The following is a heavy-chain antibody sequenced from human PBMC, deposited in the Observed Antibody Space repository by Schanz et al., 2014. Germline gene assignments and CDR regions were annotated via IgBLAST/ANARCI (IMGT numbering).Heavy chain of an antibody. CDR2: IKQDGSDK. D-gene: IGHD2-21*01. V-gene: IGHV3-7*01. J-gene: IGHJ4*02. Sequence: VQLVESGGGVVQPGRSLRLSCAASGFSFSTYAMHWVRQAPGKGLEWVANIKQDGSDKHYVDSVKGRFTISRDNAKNSLYLQMNSLRAEDTAVYYCARDDSPSTKPFDSWGQGTLVSVSS. CDR1: GFSFSTYA. CDR3: ARDDSPSTKPFDS.